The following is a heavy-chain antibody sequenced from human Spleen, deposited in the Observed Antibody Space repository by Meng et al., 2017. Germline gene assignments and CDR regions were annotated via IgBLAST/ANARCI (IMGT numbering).Heavy chain of an antibody. CDR3: ASLHCPSNSCYLNYYFDY. J-gene: IGHJ4*02. V-gene: IGHV3-7*01. Sequence: GSSLKSSCAASGSTFTSCRMSWVRQAPGKGLEWVANIKQDGSEKYYVDSVKGRFTISRDNAKNSLYLQMSSLRAEDTAVYYCASLHCPSNSCYLNYYFDYWGQGTLVTVSS. CDR1: GSTFTSCR. CDR2: IKQDGSEK. D-gene: IGHD2-2*01.